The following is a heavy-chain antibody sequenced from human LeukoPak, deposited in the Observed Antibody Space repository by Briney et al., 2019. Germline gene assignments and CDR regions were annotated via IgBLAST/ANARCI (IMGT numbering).Heavy chain of an antibody. Sequence: PGGSLRLSCAASGFTFSTYGMHWVRQAPGKGLEWVAFIRYDGGNGYYADSGKGRFTSSRDNSKNTRYLQMNSLRAEDTAVYHCAKDRQMVYYYDSSGYPNEAFDIWGQGTMVTVSS. CDR3: AKDRQMVYYYDSSGYPNEAFDI. V-gene: IGHV3-30*02. D-gene: IGHD3-22*01. J-gene: IGHJ3*02. CDR1: GFTFSTYG. CDR2: IRYDGGNG.